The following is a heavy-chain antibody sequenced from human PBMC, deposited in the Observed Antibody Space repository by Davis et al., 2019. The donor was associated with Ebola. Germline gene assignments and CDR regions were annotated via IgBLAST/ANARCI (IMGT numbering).Heavy chain of an antibody. CDR3: ARGCIAARPGYYYGMDV. V-gene: IGHV3-21*01. CDR1: GFTFSSYS. J-gene: IGHJ6*04. D-gene: IGHD6-6*01. CDR2: ISSSSSYI. Sequence: GGSLRLSCAASGFTFSSYSMNWVRQAPGKGLEWVSSISSSSSYIYYADSVKGRFTISRDNAKNSLYLQMNSLRAEDTAVYYCARGCIAARPGYYYGMDVWGKGTTVTVSS.